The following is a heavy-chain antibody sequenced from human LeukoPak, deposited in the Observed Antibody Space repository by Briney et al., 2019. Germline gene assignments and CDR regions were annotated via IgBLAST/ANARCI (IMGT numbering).Heavy chain of an antibody. D-gene: IGHD6-13*01. CDR2: MNPNSGNT. CDR1: GYTFTSYD. J-gene: IGHJ6*03. V-gene: IGHV1-8*03. CDR3: AREGPSSWYHYYYYYYMDV. Sequence: ASVKVSCKASGYTFTSYDINWVRQATGQGLGWMGWMNPNSGNTGYARKFQGRVTITRNTSISTAYMELSSLRSEDTAVYYCAREGPSSWYHYYYYYYMDVWGKGTTVTISS.